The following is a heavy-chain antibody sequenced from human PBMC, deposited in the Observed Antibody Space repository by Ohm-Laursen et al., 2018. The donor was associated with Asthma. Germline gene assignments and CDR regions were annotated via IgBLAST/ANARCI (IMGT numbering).Heavy chain of an antibody. Sequence: SLRLSCAATGFTFRSYAMHWVRQAPGKGLEWVAVGGSYYDGGLKYYADSVNGRFTVSRDDSKNTLYLQMNSLRAEDTAVYYCARVTPKLTYDSSGPNHYWGQGTLVTVSS. D-gene: IGHD3-22*01. CDR1: GFTFRSYA. CDR3: ARVTPKLTYDSSGPNHY. CDR2: GGSYYDGGLK. J-gene: IGHJ4*02. V-gene: IGHV3-30-3*01.